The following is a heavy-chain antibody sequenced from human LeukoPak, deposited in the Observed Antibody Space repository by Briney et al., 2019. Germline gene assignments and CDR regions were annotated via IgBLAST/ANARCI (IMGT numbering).Heavy chain of an antibody. CDR1: GGSISSGGYY. J-gene: IGHJ4*02. CDR3: ARQYSGSYYFDY. CDR2: IYYSGST. V-gene: IGHV4-31*03. D-gene: IGHD1-26*01. Sequence: SETLSLTCTVSGGSISSGGYYWSWIRQHPGEGLEWIGYIYYSGSTYYNPSLKSRVTISVDTSKNQFSLKLSSVTAADTAVYYCARQYSGSYYFDYWGQGTLVTVSS.